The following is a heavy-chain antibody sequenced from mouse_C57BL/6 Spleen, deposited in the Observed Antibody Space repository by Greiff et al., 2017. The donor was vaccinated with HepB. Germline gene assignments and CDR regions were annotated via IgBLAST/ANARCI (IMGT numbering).Heavy chain of an antibody. J-gene: IGHJ2*01. V-gene: IGHV1-64*01. CDR3: ARFITTVFDY. Sequence: QVQLKQPGAELVKPGASVKLSCKASGYTFTSYWMHWVKQRPGQGLEWIGMIHPNSGSTNYNEKFKSKATLTVDKSSSTAYMQLSSLTSEDSAVYYCARFITTVFDYWGQGTTLTVSS. D-gene: IGHD1-1*01. CDR2: IHPNSGST. CDR1: GYTFTSYW.